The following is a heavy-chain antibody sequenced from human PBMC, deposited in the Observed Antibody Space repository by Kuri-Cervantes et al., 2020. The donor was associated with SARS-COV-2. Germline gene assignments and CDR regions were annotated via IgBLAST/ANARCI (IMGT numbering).Heavy chain of an antibody. CDR2: IIPIFRTA. J-gene: IGHJ4*02. Sequence: SVKVSCKASGGTFSSYAISWVRQAPGQGLEWMGGIIPIFRTANYAQKFQGRVTITADKSTSTAYMELSSLRSEDTAVYYCARDPMSGDSSGYYYHPYYFDYWGRGTLVTVSS. CDR1: GGTFSSYA. V-gene: IGHV1-69*06. D-gene: IGHD3-22*01. CDR3: ARDPMSGDSSGYYYHPYYFDY.